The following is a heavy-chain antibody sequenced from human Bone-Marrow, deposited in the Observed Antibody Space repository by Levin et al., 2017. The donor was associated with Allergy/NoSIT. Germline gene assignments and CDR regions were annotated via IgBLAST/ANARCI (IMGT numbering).Heavy chain of an antibody. V-gene: IGHV3-53*01. CDR1: LFSVFIIY. CDR3: ARVAIVILPASNAFDL. CDR2: LSSLCRP. Sequence: LSFSSSLFSVFIIYFIWVRQAPWPFLPFFSFLSSLCRPSPADSVKGRFTISRDNSKNTLYLQMNGLTAEDTAIYYCARVAIVILPASNAFDLWGQGTMVTVSS. D-gene: IGHD2-2*01. J-gene: IGHJ3*01.